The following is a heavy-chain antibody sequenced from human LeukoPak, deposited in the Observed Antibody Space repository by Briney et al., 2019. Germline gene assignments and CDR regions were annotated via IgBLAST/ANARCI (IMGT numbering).Heavy chain of an antibody. D-gene: IGHD3-22*01. CDR2: ISYEGSNE. V-gene: IGHV3-30*18. J-gene: IGHJ4*02. CDR3: AKDRIRYYYDSSGYYGDY. CDR1: GFSFSSYG. Sequence: GGSLRLSCVASGFSFSSYGMHWVRQAPGKGLEWVAVISYEGSNEYYADSVKGRFTISRDNSKNTLYLQMTSLRAEDTAVYYCAKDRIRYYYDSSGYYGDYWGQGTLVTVSS.